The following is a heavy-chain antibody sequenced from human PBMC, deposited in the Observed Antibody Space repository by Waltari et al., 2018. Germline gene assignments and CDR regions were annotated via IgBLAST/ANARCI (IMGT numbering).Heavy chain of an antibody. J-gene: IGHJ4*02. V-gene: IGHV1-3*03. Sequence: KKPGASVKVSCKASGYTFTSYAMHWVRQAPGQRLEWMGWINAGNGNTKYSQEFQGRVTITRDTSASTAYMELSSLRSEDMAVYYCARARYSSSWSHFDYWGQGTLVTVSS. CDR1: GYTFTSYA. D-gene: IGHD6-13*01. CDR3: ARARYSSSWSHFDY. CDR2: INAGNGNT.